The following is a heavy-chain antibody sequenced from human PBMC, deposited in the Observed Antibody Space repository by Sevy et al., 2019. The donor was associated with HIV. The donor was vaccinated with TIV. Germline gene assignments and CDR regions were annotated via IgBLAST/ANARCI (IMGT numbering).Heavy chain of an antibody. CDR2: INHSGST. Sequence: SETLSLTCAVYGGSFSGYYWSWIRQPPGKGLEWIGEINHSGSTNYNPSLKSRVTISVDTSKNQFSLELSSVTAADTAVYYCERGRRTYCSGGSCYSNCFDYWGQGTLVTVSS. J-gene: IGHJ4*02. D-gene: IGHD2-15*01. V-gene: IGHV4-34*01. CDR1: GGSFSGYY. CDR3: ERGRRTYCSGGSCYSNCFDY.